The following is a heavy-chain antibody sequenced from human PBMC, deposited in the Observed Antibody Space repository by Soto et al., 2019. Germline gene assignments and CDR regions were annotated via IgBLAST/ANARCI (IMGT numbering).Heavy chain of an antibody. D-gene: IGHD2-2*02. Sequence: QTGGSLRLSCTASGLTFSNYGMTWVRQAPGKGLEWVSTIGGSGITTYYADSVKGRFTISRDNSGNTLNLQMNSLRADDTAVYHCARVQMLYGISKIAGWFDSWGQGTLVTVSS. J-gene: IGHJ5*01. CDR1: GLTFSNYG. V-gene: IGHV3-23*01. CDR2: IGGSGITT. CDR3: ARVQMLYGISKIAGWFDS.